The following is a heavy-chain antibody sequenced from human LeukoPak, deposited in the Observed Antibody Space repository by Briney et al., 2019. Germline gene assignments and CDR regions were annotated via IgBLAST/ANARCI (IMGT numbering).Heavy chain of an antibody. CDR3: AKISGVAPI. Sequence: PGGSLRLSCAASGFSVSSYYMNWVRQAPGKGLEWVSVLYTIGTTYYADSVKGRFTISRDNSKNTLYLQMNSLRAEDTALYYCAKISGVAPIWGQGTMVTVSS. J-gene: IGHJ3*02. CDR1: GFSVSSYY. D-gene: IGHD5-12*01. V-gene: IGHV3-53*01. CDR2: LYTIGTT.